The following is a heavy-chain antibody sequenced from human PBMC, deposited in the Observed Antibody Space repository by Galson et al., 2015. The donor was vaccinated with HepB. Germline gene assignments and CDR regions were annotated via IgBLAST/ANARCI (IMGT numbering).Heavy chain of an antibody. J-gene: IGHJ4*02. V-gene: IGHV3-30*18. D-gene: IGHD3-22*01. Sequence: SLRLSCAASGFTFSSYGMHWVRQAPGKGLEWVAVISYDGSNKYYADSVKGRFTISRDNSKNTLYLQMNSLRAEDTAVYYCAKGPNYYDSSGYYYWGQGTLVTVSS. CDR2: ISYDGSNK. CDR3: AKGPNYYDSSGYYY. CDR1: GFTFSSYG.